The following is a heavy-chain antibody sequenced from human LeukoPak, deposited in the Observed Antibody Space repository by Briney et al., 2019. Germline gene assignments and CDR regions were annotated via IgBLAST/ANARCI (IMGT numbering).Heavy chain of an antibody. D-gene: IGHD2-8*01. CDR3: ARDGGPSISYCTNGVCHTSLYNWFDP. CDR2: INPNSGGT. V-gene: IGHV1-2*02. CDR1: GYTFTGYY. Sequence: ASVKVSCKASGYTFTGYYMHWVRQAPGQGLEWMGWINPNSGGTNYAQKFQGRVTMTRDTSISTVYMELSSLRSVDTAVYYCARDGGPSISYCTNGVCHTSLYNWFDPWGQGTLVTVSS. J-gene: IGHJ5*02.